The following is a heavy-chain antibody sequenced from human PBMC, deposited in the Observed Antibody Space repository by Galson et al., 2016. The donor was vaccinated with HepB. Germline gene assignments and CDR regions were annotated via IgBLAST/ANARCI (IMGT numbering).Heavy chain of an antibody. Sequence: SVKVSCKASRGTFSSYGFSWVRQAPGQGLEWMGGIIPIFGTAKYAQKFQGRVTITADDSTSTAYMELSSLRSEDTAVYYCARDQDFWNGYYKGLEYWGQGTLVTVSS. D-gene: IGHD3-3*01. CDR3: ARDQDFWNGYYKGLEY. V-gene: IGHV1-69*13. CDR2: IIPIFGTA. CDR1: RGTFSSYG. J-gene: IGHJ4*02.